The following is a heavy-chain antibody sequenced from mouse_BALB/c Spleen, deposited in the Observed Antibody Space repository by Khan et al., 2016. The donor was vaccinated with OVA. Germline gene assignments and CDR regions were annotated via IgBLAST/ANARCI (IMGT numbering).Heavy chain of an antibody. D-gene: IGHD2-10*01. CDR2: IWSDGSQ. CDR1: GFSLTNYG. V-gene: IGHV2-6-1*01. Sequence: QVQLKQSGPGLVAPSQSLSITCTISGFSLTNYGVHWVRQPPGKGLEWLVVIWSDGSQTYNSALKSRLTISKDNSKSQVFLKMKGLQTDDTAMYFCTRQPYYHYNIMDYWGQGTSVTVSS. J-gene: IGHJ4*01. CDR3: TRQPYYHYNIMDY.